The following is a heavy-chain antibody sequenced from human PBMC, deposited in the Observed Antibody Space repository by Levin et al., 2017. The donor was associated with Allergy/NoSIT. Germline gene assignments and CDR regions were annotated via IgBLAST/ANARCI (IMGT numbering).Heavy chain of an antibody. D-gene: IGHD3-3*01. V-gene: IGHV3-23*01. CDR1: GFTFSSYA. CDR3: AKGGHYDFWSGPTGMDV. CDR2: ISGSGGST. Sequence: GESLKISCAASGFTFSSYAMSWVRQAPGKGLEWVSAISGSGGSTYYADSVKGRFTISRDNSKNTLYLQMNSLRAEDTAVYYCAKGGHYDFWSGPTGMDVWGQGTTVTVSS. J-gene: IGHJ6*02.